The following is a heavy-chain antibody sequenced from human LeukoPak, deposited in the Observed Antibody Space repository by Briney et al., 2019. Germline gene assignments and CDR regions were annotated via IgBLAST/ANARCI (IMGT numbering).Heavy chain of an antibody. Sequence: GDSLKISCKGSGYSFTSYWIGWVRQMPGKGLDWMGIIYPCYSDTRYSPSFQGQVAISADKSISTAYLQWSSLKASDTAMYYCARGVVPAAMGVGYYYYGMDVWGQGTTVTVSS. CDR2: IYPCYSDT. J-gene: IGHJ6*02. CDR3: ARGVVPAAMGVGYYYYGMDV. V-gene: IGHV5-51*01. D-gene: IGHD2-2*01. CDR1: GYSFTSYW.